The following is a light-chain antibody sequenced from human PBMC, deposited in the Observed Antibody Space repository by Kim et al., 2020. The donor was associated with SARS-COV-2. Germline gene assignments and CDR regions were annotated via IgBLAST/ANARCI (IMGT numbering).Light chain of an antibody. CDR3: NSRDSNDNVV. CDR2: GKN. J-gene: IGLJ2*01. CDR1: SLRSYY. Sequence: VALGQTFRTTCQGDSLRSYYATWYQQKPGQAPILVIYGKNNRPAGIPDRYSGSSSGNTASLTITGTQAGDEADYYCNSRDSNDNVVFGGGTKLTVL. V-gene: IGLV3-19*01.